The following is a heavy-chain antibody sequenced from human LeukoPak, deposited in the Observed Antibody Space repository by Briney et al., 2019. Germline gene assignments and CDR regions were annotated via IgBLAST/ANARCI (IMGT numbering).Heavy chain of an antibody. CDR2: IYSSVST. D-gene: IGHD5-12*01. CDR3: AREYSASEH. J-gene: IGHJ1*01. V-gene: IGHV4-4*09. Sequence: PSETLSPTCTVSGDSINDHYWSWIRQPPGEGLEWIGYIYSSVSTNYNPSLKSRVTISIDTSKSQFSLKLTSVTAADTALYYCAREYSASEHWGQGTLVTVSS. CDR1: GDSINDHY.